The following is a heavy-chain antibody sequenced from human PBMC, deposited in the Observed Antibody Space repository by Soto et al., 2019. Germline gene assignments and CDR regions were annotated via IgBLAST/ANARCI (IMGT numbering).Heavy chain of an antibody. V-gene: IGHV1-2*02. CDR3: AKDLTRQLAYWLDP. D-gene: IGHD6-6*01. Sequence: ASVKVSCKASGFSFTGYYIHWLRQALGQGLEWMGWINAHSGGTEYAQKFQGRVTLTRDTSIATAYLTLTSLTSDDTALYYCAKDLTRQLAYWLDPWGQGTQVTV. CDR2: INAHSGGT. J-gene: IGHJ5*02. CDR1: GFSFTGYY.